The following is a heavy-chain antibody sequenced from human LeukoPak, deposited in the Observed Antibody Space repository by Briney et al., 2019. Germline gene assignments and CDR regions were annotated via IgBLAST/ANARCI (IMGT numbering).Heavy chain of an antibody. Sequence: PSETLSLNCSVYGGSLSGFYWSWIRQAPGKGLEWIGEIHHSGRTSHNPSLKSRVTMSVDTSTNQFSLKMSAVTAADTAVYYCARAPGYYYDSSGYCLDYWGQGSVVTVSS. D-gene: IGHD3-22*01. V-gene: IGHV4-34*01. CDR3: ARAPGYYYDSSGYCLDY. CDR1: GGSLSGFY. J-gene: IGHJ4*02. CDR2: IHHSGRT.